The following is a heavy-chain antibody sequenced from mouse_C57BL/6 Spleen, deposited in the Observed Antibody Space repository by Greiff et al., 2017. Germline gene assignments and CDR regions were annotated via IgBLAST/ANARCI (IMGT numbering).Heavy chain of an antibody. D-gene: IGHD5-5*01. CDR3: ARSAYLYARDY. V-gene: IGHV1-69*01. CDR2: IDPSDSYT. Sequence: QVQLQQPGAELVMPGASVKLSCKASGYTFTSYWMHWVKQRPGQGLEWIGEIDPSDSYTNYNQKFKGKSTLTVDKSSSTAYMQLSSLTSEDSAVYYCARSAYLYARDYWGQGTSVTVSS. J-gene: IGHJ4*01. CDR1: GYTFTSYW.